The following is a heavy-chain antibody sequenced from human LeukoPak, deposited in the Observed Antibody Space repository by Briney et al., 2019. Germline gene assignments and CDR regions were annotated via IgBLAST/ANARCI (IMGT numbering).Heavy chain of an antibody. CDR2: IHHSGGT. J-gene: IGHJ4*02. V-gene: IGHV4-38-2*02. D-gene: IGHD7-27*01. Sequence: SETLSLTCTVSGYSISSGYYWGWIRQPPGKGLEWIGAIHHSGGTYYNPSLKSRVTISIDTSKNHFSLKLTSVTAADTAVYYCARDRTNWGRMGYWGQGTLVTVSS. CDR1: GYSISSGYY. CDR3: ARDRTNWGRMGY.